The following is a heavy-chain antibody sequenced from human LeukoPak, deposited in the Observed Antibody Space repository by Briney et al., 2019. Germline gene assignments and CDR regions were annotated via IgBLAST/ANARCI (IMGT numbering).Heavy chain of an antibody. CDR1: GFTFSSYG. Sequence: GGSLRLSCAASGFTFSSYGMHWVRQAPGKGLEWVAVISYDGSNKYYADSVKGRFTISRDNSKNTLYLQMNSLRAGDTAVYYCAKPLITGTYDAFDIWGQGTMVTVSS. D-gene: IGHD1-20*01. V-gene: IGHV3-30*18. CDR2: ISYDGSNK. CDR3: AKPLITGTYDAFDI. J-gene: IGHJ3*02.